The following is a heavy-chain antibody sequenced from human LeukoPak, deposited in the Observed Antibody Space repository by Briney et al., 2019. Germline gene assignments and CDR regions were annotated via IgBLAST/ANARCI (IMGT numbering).Heavy chain of an antibody. V-gene: IGHV4-34*01. D-gene: IGHD3-10*01. CDR3: ARGRTRYGSGSWGYYYYGMDV. CDR2: INHSGST. J-gene: IGHJ6*04. CDR1: GGSFSGYY. Sequence: PSETLSLTCAVYGGSFSGYYWSWIRQPPGKGLEWIEEINHSGSTNYNPSLKSRVTISVDTSKNQFSLKLSSVTAADTAVYYCARGRTRYGSGSWGYYYYGMDVWGKGTTVTVPS.